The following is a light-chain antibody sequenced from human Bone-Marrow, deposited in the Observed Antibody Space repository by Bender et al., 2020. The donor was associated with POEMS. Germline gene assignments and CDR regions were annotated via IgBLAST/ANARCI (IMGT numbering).Light chain of an antibody. CDR1: SSNIGT. CDR3: QSADSSGTYRV. Sequence: LTQSPSASGTPGQRVTISCSGSSSNIGTNPVNWYQQTPGQAPVLVIYRDSERPSGIPERFSGSTSGTTVTLTITGVQAEDEADYYCQSADSSGTYRVFGGGTKLTVL. CDR2: RDS. V-gene: IGLV3-25*03. J-gene: IGLJ3*02.